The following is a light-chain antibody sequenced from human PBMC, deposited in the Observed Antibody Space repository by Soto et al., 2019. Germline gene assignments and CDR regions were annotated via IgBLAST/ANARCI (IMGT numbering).Light chain of an antibody. CDR1: QSVSSN. J-gene: IGKJ2*01. CDR2: GAS. V-gene: IGKV3-15*01. Sequence: EIVMTQSPATLSVSPGERATLSCRASQSVSSNLAWYQQKPGQAPRLLIYGASTRATGIPARFSGSGSGTEFTLTISSLQSEDFAMYYCQQYNIWPPDTFGQGTKLEIK. CDR3: QQYNIWPPDT.